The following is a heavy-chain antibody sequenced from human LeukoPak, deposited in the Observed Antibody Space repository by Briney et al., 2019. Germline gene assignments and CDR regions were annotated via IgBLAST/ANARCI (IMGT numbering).Heavy chain of an antibody. CDR2: ISSSSSYI. D-gene: IGHD3-10*01. CDR3: ARDLLGSGELDY. CDR1: GFTFSSYS. Sequence: GGSLRLSCAASGFTFSSYSMNWVRQAPGKGLEWVSSISSSSSYIYYADSVKGRFTISRDNAKNSLYLQMNSLRAEDTAVYYCARDLLGSGELDYWGQGTLVTVSS. V-gene: IGHV3-21*01. J-gene: IGHJ4*02.